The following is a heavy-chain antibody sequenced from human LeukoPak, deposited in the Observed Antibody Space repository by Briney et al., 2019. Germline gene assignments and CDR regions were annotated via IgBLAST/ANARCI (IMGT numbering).Heavy chain of an antibody. CDR3: AKLGVRLTSTGQDY. D-gene: IGHD3-9*01. J-gene: IGHJ4*02. CDR1: EFTFSSYV. Sequence: GGSLRLPCAASEFTFSSYVMYWVRQAPGKGLEWVAAINYNGVITDYADSVRGRFTISRDNSKNTLYLQMNSLRGEDTAVYYCAKLGVRLTSTGQDYWGQGTLVTVSS. V-gene: IGHV3-23*01. CDR2: INYNGVIT.